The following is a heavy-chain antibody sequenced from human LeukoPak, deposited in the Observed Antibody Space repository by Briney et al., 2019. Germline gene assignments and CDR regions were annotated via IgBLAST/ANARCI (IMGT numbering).Heavy chain of an antibody. D-gene: IGHD3-22*01. J-gene: IGHJ3*02. V-gene: IGHV3-30-3*01. CDR2: ISYDGSNK. CDR1: GFTFSSYA. Sequence: GRSLRLSCAASGFTFSSYAMHWVRQAPGKGLEWVAVISYDGSNKYYADSVKGRFTISRDNSKNTLYLQMNSLRAEDTAVYYCARDPTHYYDSSGYNAFDIWGQGTMVTVSS. CDR3: ARDPTHYYDSSGYNAFDI.